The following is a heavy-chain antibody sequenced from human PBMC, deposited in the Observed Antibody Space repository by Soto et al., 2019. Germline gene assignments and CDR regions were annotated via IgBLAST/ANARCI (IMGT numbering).Heavy chain of an antibody. CDR2: ISGSGGST. V-gene: IGHV3-23*01. Sequence: GGSLRLSCAASGFTFSSYAMSWVRQAPGKGLEWVSAISGSGGSTYYADSVKGRFTISRDNSKNTLYLQMNSLRAEDTAVYYCAKRQARPIYSYYFDYWGQGTLVTVSS. D-gene: IGHD5-12*01. CDR3: AKRQARPIYSYYFDY. CDR1: GFTFSSYA. J-gene: IGHJ4*02.